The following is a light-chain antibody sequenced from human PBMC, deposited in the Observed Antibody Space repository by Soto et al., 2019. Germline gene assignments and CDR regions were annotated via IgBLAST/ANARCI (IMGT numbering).Light chain of an antibody. CDR1: QAINTW. Sequence: IQNTQAPSPLSASLGDRGTNTLPGRQAINTWLAWDQQKPGKAPKLLIYRASNLVSGVPSRFSGSGSGTEFTLTISSLQPDDFSIYYCQQYETYSGTFGPGTKVDI. J-gene: IGKJ3*01. CDR2: RAS. V-gene: IGKV1-5*03. CDR3: QQYETYSGT.